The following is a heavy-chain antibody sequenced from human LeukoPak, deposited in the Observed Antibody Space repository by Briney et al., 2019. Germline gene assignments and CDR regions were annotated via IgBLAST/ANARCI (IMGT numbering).Heavy chain of an antibody. Sequence: ASVKVSCKASGYTFTGYHMHWVRQAPGQGLEWMGWINPNSGGTNYAQKFQGRVTMTRDTSISTAYMELSRLRSDDTAVYYCAGSSSDNYYYYYGMDVWGQGTTVTVSS. CDR1: GYTFTGYH. J-gene: IGHJ6*02. CDR2: INPNSGGT. CDR3: AGSSSDNYYYYYGMDV. D-gene: IGHD6-6*01. V-gene: IGHV1-2*02.